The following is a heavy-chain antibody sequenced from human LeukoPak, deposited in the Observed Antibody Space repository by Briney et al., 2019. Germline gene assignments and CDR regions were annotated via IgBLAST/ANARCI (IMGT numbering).Heavy chain of an antibody. J-gene: IGHJ6*02. CDR1: GFMFGDYA. CDR3: ARNDNYYGSGSYYKPPLNYYYYYGMDV. CDR2: ISSSSSYI. Sequence: GGSLRLSCAASGFMFGDYAMSWVRQAPGKGLEWVSSISSSSSYIYYADSVKGRFTISRDNAKNSLYLQMNSLRAEDTAVYYCARNDNYYGSGSYYKPPLNYYYYYGMDVWGQGTTVTVSS. V-gene: IGHV3-21*01. D-gene: IGHD3-10*01.